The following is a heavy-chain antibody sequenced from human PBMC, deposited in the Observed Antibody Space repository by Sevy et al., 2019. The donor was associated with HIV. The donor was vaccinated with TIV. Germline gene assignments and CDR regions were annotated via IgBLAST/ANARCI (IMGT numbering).Heavy chain of an antibody. Sequence: GGSLRLSCAASGFTFSDYYMSWIRQAPGKGLEWVSYISSSGSTIYYADSVKGRFTISRDNDKNSLYLQMNSLRAEDTAVYYCASTQWLVPADDAFDIWGQGTMVTVSS. J-gene: IGHJ3*02. CDR2: ISSSGSTI. V-gene: IGHV3-11*01. CDR1: GFTFSDYY. D-gene: IGHD6-19*01. CDR3: ASTQWLVPADDAFDI.